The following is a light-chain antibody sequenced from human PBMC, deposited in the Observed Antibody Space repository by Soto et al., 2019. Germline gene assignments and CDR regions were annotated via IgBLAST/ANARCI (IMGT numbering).Light chain of an antibody. CDR2: GAS. J-gene: IGKJ1*01. CDR1: QSVRSN. CDR3: QQYGSTPRP. V-gene: IGKV3-15*01. Sequence: EIVMTHSPATLSVSLWEIATLSCRASQSVRSNLAWYQQKPGQAPRVLIYGASIRATGVPARFSGSGSGTDFTLTISRLEPEDFAVYYCQQYGSTPRPFGQGTKVDI.